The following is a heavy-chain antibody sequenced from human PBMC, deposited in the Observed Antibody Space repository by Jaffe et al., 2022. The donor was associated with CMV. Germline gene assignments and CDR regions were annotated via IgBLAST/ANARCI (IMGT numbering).Heavy chain of an antibody. CDR1: GFTFSSYG. J-gene: IGHJ3*02. Sequence: QVQLVESGGGVVQPGRSLRLSCAASGFTFSSYGMHWVRQAPGKGLEWVAVIWYDGSNKYYADSVKGRFTISRDNSKNTLYLQMNSLRAEDTAVYYCARGWIQLWLLRGAGAFDIWGQGTMVTVSS. CDR3: ARGWIQLWLLRGAGAFDI. D-gene: IGHD5-18*01. CDR2: IWYDGSNK. V-gene: IGHV3-33*01.